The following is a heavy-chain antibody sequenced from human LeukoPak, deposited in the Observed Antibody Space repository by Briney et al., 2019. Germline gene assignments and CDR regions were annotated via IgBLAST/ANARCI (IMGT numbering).Heavy chain of an antibody. D-gene: IGHD2-2*01. CDR3: ARDSGYSSSTGCYYFDY. Sequence: ASVKVSCKASGYTFTGYYMHWVRQAPGQRLEWMGWINPNSGDTNYAQRFQGRVTMTRHTSISTAYMDLSRLRSDDTAVYYCARDSGYSSSTGCYYFDYWGQGTLVTVSS. CDR1: GYTFTGYY. V-gene: IGHV1-2*02. J-gene: IGHJ4*02. CDR2: INPNSGDT.